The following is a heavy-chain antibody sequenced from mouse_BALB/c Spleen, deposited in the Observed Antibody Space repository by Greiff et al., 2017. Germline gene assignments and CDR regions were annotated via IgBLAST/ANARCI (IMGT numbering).Heavy chain of an antibody. CDR1: GYAFTNYL. V-gene: IGHV1-54*01. Sequence: QVQLQQSGAELVRPGTSVKVSCKASGYAFTNYLIEWVKQRPGQGLEWIGVINPGSGGTNYNEKFKGKATLTADKSSSTAYMQLSSLTSDDSAVYFCARSYEPYAMDYWGQGTSVTVSS. D-gene: IGHD2-3*01. J-gene: IGHJ4*01. CDR3: ARSYEPYAMDY. CDR2: INPGSGGT.